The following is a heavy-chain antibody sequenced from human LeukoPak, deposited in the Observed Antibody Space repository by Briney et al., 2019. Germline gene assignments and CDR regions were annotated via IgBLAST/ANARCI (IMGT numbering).Heavy chain of an antibody. V-gene: IGHV4-39*07. CDR3: IRENPQQGSEDY. CDR1: GASISSGSYY. J-gene: IGHJ4*02. Sequence: SETLSLTCTVSGASISSGSYYWGWIRQPPGKGLEWIGTIYYSGSTYYDPSLKSRLTISVDTSRNQFSLRLSSVTAADTAVYYCIRENPQQGSEDYWGQGTLVTVSS. CDR2: IYYSGST. D-gene: IGHD3-10*01.